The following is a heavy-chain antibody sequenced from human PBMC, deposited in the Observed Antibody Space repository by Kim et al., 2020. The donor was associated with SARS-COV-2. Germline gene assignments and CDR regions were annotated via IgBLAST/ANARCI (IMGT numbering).Heavy chain of an antibody. V-gene: IGHV3-73*01. J-gene: IGHJ5*02. CDR3: GGGTAAAGIGP. Sequence: TAYAASVKGRFTISRDDSKNTAYLQMNGLKIEDTAVYYCGGGTAAAGIGPWGQGTLVTVSS. D-gene: IGHD6-13*01. CDR2: T.